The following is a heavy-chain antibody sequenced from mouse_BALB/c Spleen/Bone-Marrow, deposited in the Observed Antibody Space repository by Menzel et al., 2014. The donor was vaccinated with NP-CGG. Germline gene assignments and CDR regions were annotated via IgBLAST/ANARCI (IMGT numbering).Heavy chain of an antibody. CDR2: INPSTGYT. D-gene: IGHD1-1*01. CDR3: ARSYYDGSSFAY. Sequence: QVQLQQSGAELAKPGASVKMSCKASGYTFTSYRMHWVKQRPGQGLEWIGYINPSTGYTEYNQKFKDKATLTADKSSSTAYMQLSSLTSEDSAVYYCARSYYDGSSFAYCGQGTLVTVSA. CDR1: GYTFTSYR. J-gene: IGHJ3*01. V-gene: IGHV1-4*01.